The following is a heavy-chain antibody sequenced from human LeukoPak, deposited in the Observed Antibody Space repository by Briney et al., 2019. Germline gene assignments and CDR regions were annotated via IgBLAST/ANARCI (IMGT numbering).Heavy chain of an antibody. CDR2: ISSSSSTI. J-gene: IGHJ4*02. CDR3: ASPLRIAVAGTRLDY. Sequence: PGGSLRLSCAASGFTFSSYSMNWVRQAPGKGLEWVSYISSSSSTIYYADSVKGRFTISRDNAKNPLYLQMNSLRAEDTAVYYCASPLRIAVAGTRLDYWGQGTLVTVSS. V-gene: IGHV3-48*01. CDR1: GFTFSSYS. D-gene: IGHD6-19*01.